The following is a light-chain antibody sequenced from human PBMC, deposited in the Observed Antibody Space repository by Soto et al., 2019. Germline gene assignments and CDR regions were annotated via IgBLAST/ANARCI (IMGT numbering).Light chain of an antibody. CDR1: SIDVGSYNL. J-gene: IGLJ2*01. CDR2: EGS. Sequence: QSALTQPASLSGSPGKSITISCTGTSIDVGSYNLVSWYQQHPGKAPKLMIYEGSKRPSGVSNRFSGSKSGNTASLTISGLQAEDEADYYCCSYAGSSTYVVFGGGTTLTVL. CDR3: CSYAGSSTYVV. V-gene: IGLV2-23*01.